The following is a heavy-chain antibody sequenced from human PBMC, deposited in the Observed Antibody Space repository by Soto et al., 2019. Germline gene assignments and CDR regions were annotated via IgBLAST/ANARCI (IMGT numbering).Heavy chain of an antibody. CDR2: IKGDGSGI. Sequence: EVQLLESGGGSVPPGGSLRLSCAASGFIFSGYWMHWVRQAPGKGLVWVSRIKGDGSGISYADSVKGRFTISRDNVKKTLYLQMNSLRAEDTAVYYCARAICSGGRCFLLDLWGQGTLVTVSS. CDR3: ARAICSGGRCFLLDL. CDR1: GFIFSGYW. J-gene: IGHJ5*02. D-gene: IGHD2-15*01. V-gene: IGHV3-74*01.